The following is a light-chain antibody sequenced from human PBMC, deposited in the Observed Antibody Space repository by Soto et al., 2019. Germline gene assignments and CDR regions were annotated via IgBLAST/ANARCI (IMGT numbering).Light chain of an antibody. J-gene: IGLJ1*01. V-gene: IGLV2-14*01. Sequence: QSVLTQPASVSGSPGQSITIACTGTSSDIGSYKYVSWYQHHPGKVPQLLIYEVSNRPSGVSSRFSASKSGNTASLTISGLQAEDEADYFCCSYAGGYIYLFGTGTKVTVL. CDR2: EVS. CDR1: SSDIGSYKY. CDR3: CSYAGGYIYL.